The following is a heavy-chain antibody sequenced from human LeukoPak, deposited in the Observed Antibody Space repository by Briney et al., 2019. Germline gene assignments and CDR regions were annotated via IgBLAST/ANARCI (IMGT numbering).Heavy chain of an antibody. D-gene: IGHD3-10*01. J-gene: IGHJ4*02. CDR3: ARVSLVPDY. Sequence: GGSLRLSCAASEFTFSTYAMSWVRQAPGKGLEWVSSISGSGDSTYYADSVKGRFTISRDNSKNTVSLQMNSLRAEDTAVYYCARVSLVPDYWGPGTLVTVSS. V-gene: IGHV3-23*01. CDR2: ISGSGDST. CDR1: EFTFSTYA.